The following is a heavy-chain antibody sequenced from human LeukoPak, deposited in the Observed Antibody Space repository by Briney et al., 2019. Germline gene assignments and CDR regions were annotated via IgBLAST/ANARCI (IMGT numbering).Heavy chain of an antibody. CDR3: ARDSPFERLSITMIVVAAYYYYGMDV. CDR2: MNPNSGNT. D-gene: IGHD3-22*01. CDR1: GYTFTSYD. J-gene: IGHJ6*02. V-gene: IGHV1-8*01. Sequence: ASVKVSCKASGYTFTSYDINWVRQATGQGLEWMGWMNPNSGNTGYAQKFQGRVTMTRNTSISTAYMELSSLRSEDTAVYYCARDSPFERLSITMIVVAAYYYYGMDVWGQGTTVTVSS.